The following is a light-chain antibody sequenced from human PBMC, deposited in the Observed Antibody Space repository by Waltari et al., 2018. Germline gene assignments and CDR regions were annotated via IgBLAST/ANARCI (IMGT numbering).Light chain of an antibody. V-gene: IGLV1-40*01. J-gene: IGLJ1*01. Sequence: QSVLTQPPSVSGAPGQRVTISRTGSSSNIGAYYDVPRYQQVPGPAPKLLTYGNSNRPSGVPDRFSASKSGTSASLAITGLQADDEADYYCQSYDSSLSRYVFGSGTEVTVL. CDR1: SSNIGAYYD. CDR3: QSYDSSLSRYV. CDR2: GNS.